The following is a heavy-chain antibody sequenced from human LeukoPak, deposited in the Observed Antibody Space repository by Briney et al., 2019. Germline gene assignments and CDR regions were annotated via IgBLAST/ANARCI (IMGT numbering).Heavy chain of an antibody. CDR2: IIPILGIA. CDR3: ARGDILTGYGYYYYYGMDV. J-gene: IGHJ6*02. D-gene: IGHD3-9*01. V-gene: IGHV1-69*04. Sequence: SVKVSCKASGYTFTSYGISWVRQAPGQGLEWMGRIIPILGIANYAQKFQGRVTITADKSTSTAYMELSSLRSEDTAVYYCARGDILTGYGYYYYYGMDVWGQGTTVTVSS. CDR1: GYTFTSYG.